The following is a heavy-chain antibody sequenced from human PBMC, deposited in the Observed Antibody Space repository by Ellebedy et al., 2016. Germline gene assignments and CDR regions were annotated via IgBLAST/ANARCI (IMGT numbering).Heavy chain of an antibody. Sequence: GGSLRLXCAASGFTFSSYAMSWVRQAPGKGLEWVSAISGSGGSTYYADSVKGRFTISRDNSKNTLYLQMNSLRAEDTAVYYCAKVISSSARVVGDFDYWGQGTLVTVSS. CDR1: GFTFSSYA. J-gene: IGHJ4*02. D-gene: IGHD6-6*01. CDR2: ISGSGGST. V-gene: IGHV3-23*01. CDR3: AKVISSSARVVGDFDY.